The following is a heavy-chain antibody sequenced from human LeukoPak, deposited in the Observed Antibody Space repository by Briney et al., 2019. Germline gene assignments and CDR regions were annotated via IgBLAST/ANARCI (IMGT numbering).Heavy chain of an antibody. D-gene: IGHD2-2*02. CDR1: GGAISNHY. V-gene: IGHV4-4*07. Sequence: SETLSLTCSVSGGAISNHYWSWIRQPAGKGLEWIGRIYTSGNTNYNPSLKSRVTMSVDTSRNQFSLKLSSVTAADTAVYYCARGGGIPDPDYYYYYYMDVWGKGTKVTVSS. J-gene: IGHJ6*03. CDR3: ARGGGIPDPDYYYYYYMDV. CDR2: IYTSGNT.